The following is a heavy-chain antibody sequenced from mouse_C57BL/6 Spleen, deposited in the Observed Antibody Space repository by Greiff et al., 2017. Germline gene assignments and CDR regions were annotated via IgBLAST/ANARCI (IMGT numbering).Heavy chain of an antibody. CDR3: ARRDSNYGAMDD. V-gene: IGHV5-6*02. J-gene: IGHJ4*01. CDR1: GFTFSSYG. CDR2: ISSGGSYT. Sequence: DVKLVESGGDLVKPGGSLKLSCAASGFTFSSYGMSWVRQTPDKRLEWVATISSGGSYTYYPDSVNGRFTISRDNAKNTLYLQMSSLKSEDTAMYYCARRDSNYGAMDDGGKGTSVTVSS. D-gene: IGHD2-5*01.